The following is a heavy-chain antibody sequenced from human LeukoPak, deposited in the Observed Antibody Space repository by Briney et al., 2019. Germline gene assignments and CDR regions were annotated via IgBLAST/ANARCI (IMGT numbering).Heavy chain of an antibody. D-gene: IGHD2-2*01. Sequence: GGSLRLSCAASGFTFSSYAMHWVRQAPGKGLEYVSAISSNGGSTYYANSVKGRFTISRDNSKNTLYLQMGSLRAEDMAVYYCARGPRDIVVVPAAMTFVGYFDYWGQGTLVTVSS. CDR2: ISSNGGST. V-gene: IGHV3-64*01. J-gene: IGHJ4*02. CDR1: GFTFSSYA. CDR3: ARGPRDIVVVPAAMTFVGYFDY.